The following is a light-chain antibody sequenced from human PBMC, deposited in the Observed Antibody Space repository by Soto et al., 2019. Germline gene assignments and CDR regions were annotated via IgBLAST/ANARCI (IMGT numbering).Light chain of an antibody. CDR3: QQYYSPPYT. CDR1: QSVLYSSNNKNY. CDR2: WAS. J-gene: IGKJ2*01. Sequence: DIVMTQSPDSLAVSLGERATINCKSSQSVLYSSNNKNYLAWYQQKPGQPPKLLIYWASTRESGVPDRFSGSGSGTAFTLTISSLQAEDVAVYSCQQYYSPPYTFGQGTKLEIK. V-gene: IGKV4-1*01.